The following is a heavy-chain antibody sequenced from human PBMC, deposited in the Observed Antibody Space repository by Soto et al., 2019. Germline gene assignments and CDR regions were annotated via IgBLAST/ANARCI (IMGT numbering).Heavy chain of an antibody. D-gene: IGHD3-3*01. J-gene: IGHJ3*02. Sequence: QLQLQESGPGLVKPSETLSLTCTVSGGSISNSSYYWGWIRQPPGKGLEWIGSIYYSGSTYYNPSLKSRVTISVDTYKNQFSVKLSCVTAADTAVYYCARDGEVYDFWSGYYSAFDIWCDGRMIIVSS. V-gene: IGHV4-39*02. CDR3: ARDGEVYDFWSGYYSAFDI. CDR2: IYYSGST. CDR1: GGSISNSSYY.